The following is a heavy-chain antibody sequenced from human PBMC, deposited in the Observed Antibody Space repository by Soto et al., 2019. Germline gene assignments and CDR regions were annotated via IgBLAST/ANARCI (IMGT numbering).Heavy chain of an antibody. J-gene: IGHJ4*02. CDR1: GASITYGAYS. CDR3: ARGGGFDSFDY. Sequence: QLQLHMSGSGLVKPSQTLSLTCTVSGASITYGAYSWSWIRQTPGKGLEWIGYINHLETTFYNPSFERRLTLSIDRTKNQFSLKLKSMSAADRAVYFCARGGGFDSFDYWGQVILVTVSS. D-gene: IGHD3-10*01. V-gene: IGHV4-30-2*01. CDR2: INHLETT.